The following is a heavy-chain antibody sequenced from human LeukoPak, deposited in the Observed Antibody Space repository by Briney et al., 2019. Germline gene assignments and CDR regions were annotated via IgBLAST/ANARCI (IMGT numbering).Heavy chain of an antibody. V-gene: IGHV3-30*04. CDR1: GXTFSSFA. J-gene: IGHJ4*02. CDR2: ISSDGRNK. CDR3: ARDQWALDY. Sequence: PGGSLRLSCAASGXTFSSFAMHWVRQAPGKGLEWVAVISSDGRNKYYVDSVQGRFTISRDNSKNTLYLQMNSLRPEDTAVYYCARDQWALDYWGQGTLVTVSS. D-gene: IGHD1-26*01.